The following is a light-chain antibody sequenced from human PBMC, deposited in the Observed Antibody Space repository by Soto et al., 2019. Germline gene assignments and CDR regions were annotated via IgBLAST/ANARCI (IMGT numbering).Light chain of an antibody. CDR3: QQYNSYSRT. V-gene: IGKV3-20*01. Sequence: EILLTQSPSTLSLSPGEGVTLSCTASQSVTVNSLAWYQQKPGQAPRLLIYAASTRAAAVPDRFTGSGSGTDFALTISSLQPDDFATYYCQQYNSYSRTFGQGTKVDIK. CDR1: QSVTVNS. CDR2: AAS. J-gene: IGKJ1*01.